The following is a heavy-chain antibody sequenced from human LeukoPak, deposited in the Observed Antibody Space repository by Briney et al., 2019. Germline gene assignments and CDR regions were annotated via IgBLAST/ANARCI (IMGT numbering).Heavy chain of an antibody. Sequence: SETLSLTCTVSGGSISSYYWSWIRQPPGKGLEWIGYIYYSGSTNYNSSLKSRVTISVDTSKNQFSLKLSSVTAADTAVYYCARHESPITGDAVGVGAFDIWGQGTMVTVSS. CDR2: IYYSGST. V-gene: IGHV4-59*08. CDR1: GGSISSYY. J-gene: IGHJ3*02. CDR3: ARHESPITGDAVGVGAFDI. D-gene: IGHD7-27*01.